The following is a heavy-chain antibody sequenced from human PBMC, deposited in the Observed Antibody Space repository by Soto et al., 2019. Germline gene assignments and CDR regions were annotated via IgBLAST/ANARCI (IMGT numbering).Heavy chain of an antibody. CDR1: GFTFSSYS. D-gene: IGHD5-18*01. Sequence: EVQLVESGGGLVKPGGSLRLSCAASGFTFSSYSMNWVRQAPGKGLEWVSSISSSSSYIYYADSVKGRFPISRDNAKNSMYLQMNSLRAEDTAVYYCARSRIQLWFNWFDPWGQGTLVTVSS. CDR3: ARSRIQLWFNWFDP. CDR2: ISSSSSYI. J-gene: IGHJ5*02. V-gene: IGHV3-21*01.